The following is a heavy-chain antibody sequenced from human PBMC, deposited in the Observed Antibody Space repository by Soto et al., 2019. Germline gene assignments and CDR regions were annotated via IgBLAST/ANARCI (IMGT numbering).Heavy chain of an antibody. J-gene: IGHJ4*02. CDR3: ARDRWGYSIDY. D-gene: IGHD2-15*01. CDR1: GGSVSSDGYY. CDR2: IHYTGRS. Sequence: QVQLQESGPGLVKPSQTLSLTCAVSGGSVSSDGYYWHWIRQHPGKGPEWIGYIHYTGRSYYKPSLQSXXTXSXXTSKNQVFLRLTSVTAADTAVYYCARDRWGYSIDYWGQGTLVTVSS. V-gene: IGHV4-31*11.